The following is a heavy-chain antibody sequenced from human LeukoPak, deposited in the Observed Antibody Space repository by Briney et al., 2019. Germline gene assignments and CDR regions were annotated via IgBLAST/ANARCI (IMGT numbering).Heavy chain of an antibody. Sequence: PGGSLRLSCAASGFTFSSYSMNWVRQAPGKGLEWVSVIYSGGSTYYADSVKGRFTISRHNSKNTLYLQMNSLRAEDTAVYYCARAHSSGWYYFDYWGQGTLVTVSS. CDR2: IYSGGST. V-gene: IGHV3-53*04. D-gene: IGHD6-19*01. CDR1: GFTFSSYS. J-gene: IGHJ4*02. CDR3: ARAHSSGWYYFDY.